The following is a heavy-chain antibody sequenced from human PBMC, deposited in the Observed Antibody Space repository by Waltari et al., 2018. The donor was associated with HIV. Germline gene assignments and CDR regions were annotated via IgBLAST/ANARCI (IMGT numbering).Heavy chain of an antibody. CDR3: ALCYYDSSGFWFDP. CDR1: GASISSGGYS. Sequence: QLQLQESGSGLVKLSQTLSLTCAVPGASISSGGYSWSWIRQPPGKGLEWIWYIYHSGSTYYNPSLKSRVTISVDRSKNQFSLKLSSVTAADTAVYYCALCYYDSSGFWFDPWGQGTLVTVSS. CDR2: IYHSGST. J-gene: IGHJ5*02. D-gene: IGHD3-22*01. V-gene: IGHV4-30-2*01.